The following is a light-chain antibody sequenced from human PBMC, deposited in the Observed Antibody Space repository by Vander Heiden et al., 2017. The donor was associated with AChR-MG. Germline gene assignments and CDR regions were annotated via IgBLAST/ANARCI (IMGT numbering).Light chain of an antibody. CDR2: GAS. CDR3: QQYSNWPLT. CDR1: QSVGSN. V-gene: IGKV3-15*01. J-gene: IGKJ4*01. Sequence: EIVMTQSPAPLSVSPGERATLSCRASQSVGSNLAWYQQKPGQAPRLLIYGASTRATGIPAGFSGTGSGTEFTLTISSLQSEDFAVYHCQQYSNWPLTFGGGTKVAIK.